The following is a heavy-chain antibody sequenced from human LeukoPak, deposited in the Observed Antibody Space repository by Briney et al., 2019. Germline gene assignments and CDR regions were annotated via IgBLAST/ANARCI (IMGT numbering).Heavy chain of an antibody. CDR3: AKEVWGSYDKGPLDH. CDR1: GYTFTSYG. CDR2: ISAYNGNT. V-gene: IGHV1-18*01. J-gene: IGHJ4*02. Sequence: ASVKVSCKASGYTFTSYGISWVRQAPGQGLEWMGWISAYNGNTNYAQKLQGRVTMTTDTSTSTAYMELRSLRSDDTAVYYCAKEVWGSYDKGPLDHWGQGALVTVSS. D-gene: IGHD3-16*01.